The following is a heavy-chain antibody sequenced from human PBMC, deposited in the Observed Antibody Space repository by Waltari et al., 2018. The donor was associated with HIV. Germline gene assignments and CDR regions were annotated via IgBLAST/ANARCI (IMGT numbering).Heavy chain of an antibody. D-gene: IGHD3-22*01. Sequence: LSCAASGFTFSSYSMNWVRQAPGKGLEWVSYISSSSGTIYYADSVKGRFTISRDNAKNSLYLQMNSLRDEDTAVYYCARSPLYYYDSSGYYFDYWGQGTLLTVSS. CDR1: GFTFSSYS. J-gene: IGHJ4*02. V-gene: IGHV3-48*02. CDR3: ARSPLYYYDSSGYYFDY. CDR2: ISSSSGTI.